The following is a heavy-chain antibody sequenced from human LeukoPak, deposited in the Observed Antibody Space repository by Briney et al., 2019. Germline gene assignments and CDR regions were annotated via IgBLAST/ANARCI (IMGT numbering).Heavy chain of an antibody. CDR3: TTLGSGYSSL. Sequence: PGGSLRLSCAASGFSFSNAWMSWVRQAPGKGLEWVGQIKSKTDGGTTDYAAPVKGRFTISRDDSKNTLYLQMNSLKTEDTAAYYCTTLGSGYSSLWGQGTLVTVSS. J-gene: IGHJ4*02. V-gene: IGHV3-15*01. D-gene: IGHD5-12*01. CDR2: IKSKTDGGTT. CDR1: GFSFSNAW.